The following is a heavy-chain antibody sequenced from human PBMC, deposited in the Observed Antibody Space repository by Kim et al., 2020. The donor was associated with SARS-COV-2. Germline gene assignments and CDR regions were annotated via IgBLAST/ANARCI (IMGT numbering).Heavy chain of an antibody. Sequence: PSPRSRVTISVDPAKNQFSLKLSSVTAADTAVYYCARVYSSSWYRGWFDPWGQGTLVTVSS. D-gene: IGHD6-13*01. J-gene: IGHJ5*02. CDR3: ARVYSSSWYRGWFDP. V-gene: IGHV4-34*01.